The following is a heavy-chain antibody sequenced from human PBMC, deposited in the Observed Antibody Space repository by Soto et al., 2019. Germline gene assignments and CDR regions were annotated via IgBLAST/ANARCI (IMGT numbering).Heavy chain of an antibody. V-gene: IGHV3-9*01. CDR1: GFTFDDYA. CDR3: AKKEYSSSPAAFDI. J-gene: IGHJ3*02. CDR2: ISWNSGSI. Sequence: EVQLVESGGGLVQPGRSLRLSCAASGFTFDDYAMHWVQQAPGKGLEWVSGISWNSGSIGYADSVKGRFTISRDNAKNSLYLQMNSLRAEDTALYYCAKKEYSSSPAAFDIWGQGTMVTVSS. D-gene: IGHD6-6*01.